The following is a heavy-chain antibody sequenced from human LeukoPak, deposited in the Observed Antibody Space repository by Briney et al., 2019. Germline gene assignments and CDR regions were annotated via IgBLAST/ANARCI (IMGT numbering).Heavy chain of an antibody. CDR3: AKEIVVKSNWFDP. CDR2: INQDGSAK. J-gene: IGHJ5*02. V-gene: IGHV3-7*03. CDR1: GFMFTSYW. D-gene: IGHD3-22*01. Sequence: GGSLRLSCAASGFMFTSYWMSWVRQAPGKGLEWVANINQDGSAKYYVDSVKGRFTISRDNAKNSLYLQMNSLRAEDTAVYYCAKEIVVKSNWFDPWGQGTLVTVSS.